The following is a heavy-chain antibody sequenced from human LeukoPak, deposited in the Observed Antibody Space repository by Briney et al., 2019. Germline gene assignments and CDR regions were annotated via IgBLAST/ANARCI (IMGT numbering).Heavy chain of an antibody. V-gene: IGHV1-24*01. Sequence: ASVKVSCKVSGYTLTELSMHWVRQAPGKGLEWMGGFDPEDGETIYAQKSQGRVTMTEDTSTDTAYMELSSLRSEDTAVYYCATIITMVRGVIIAAPAGGYNWFDPWGQGTLVTVSS. J-gene: IGHJ5*02. CDR2: FDPEDGET. CDR1: GYTLTELS. D-gene: IGHD3-10*01. CDR3: ATIITMVRGVIIAAPAGGYNWFDP.